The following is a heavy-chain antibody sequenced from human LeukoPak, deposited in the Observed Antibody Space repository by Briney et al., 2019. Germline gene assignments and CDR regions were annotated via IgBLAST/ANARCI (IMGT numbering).Heavy chain of an antibody. D-gene: IGHD6-13*01. V-gene: IGHV3-30*18. J-gene: IGHJ4*02. Sequence: GGSLRLSCAASGFTFSSNFMHWGRQAPDKGLEWVAFISNDGSNKNYIDSVKGRFTISRDNSKNTPYLQMNSLRVEDTAVYFCVKDRSNTWSFDYWGQGTVVTVSS. CDR2: ISNDGSNK. CDR3: VKDRSNTWSFDY. CDR1: GFTFSSNF.